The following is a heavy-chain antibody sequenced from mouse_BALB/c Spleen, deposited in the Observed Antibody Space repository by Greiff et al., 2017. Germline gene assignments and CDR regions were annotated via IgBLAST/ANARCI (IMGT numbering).Heavy chain of an antibody. CDR2: INPSNGRT. CDR3: ARTAAMDY. V-gene: IGHV1S81*02. J-gene: IGHJ4*01. Sequence: QVQLQQPGAELVKPGASVKLSCKASGYTFTSYWMHWVKQRPGQGLEWIGEINPSNGRTNYNEKFKSKATLTADKSSSTAYMQLSSLTSENSAVYFCARTAAMDYWGQGTSVTVSS. CDR1: GYTFTSYW.